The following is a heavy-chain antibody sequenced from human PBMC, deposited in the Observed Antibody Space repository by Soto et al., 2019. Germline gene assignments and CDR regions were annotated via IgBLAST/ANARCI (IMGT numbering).Heavy chain of an antibody. D-gene: IGHD2-2*01. CDR1: GYTFTSYA. CDR2: INAGNGNT. Sequence: ASVKVSCKASGYTFTSYAMHWVRQAPGQRLEWVGWINAGNGNTKYSQKFQGRVTITRDTSASTAYMELSSLRSEDTAVYYCARGHWSSSTSCYVEDSWFDPWGQGTLGNVSS. J-gene: IGHJ5*02. CDR3: ARGHWSSSTSCYVEDSWFDP. V-gene: IGHV1-3*01.